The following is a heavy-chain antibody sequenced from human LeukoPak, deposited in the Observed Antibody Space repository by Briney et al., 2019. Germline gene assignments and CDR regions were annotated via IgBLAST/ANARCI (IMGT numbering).Heavy chain of an antibody. D-gene: IGHD6-19*01. V-gene: IGHV1-69*04. J-gene: IGHJ4*02. CDR2: IIPILGIA. CDR3: ARLGGSSGWLNDY. CDR1: GGTFSSYA. Sequence: SVKVSCKASGGTFSSYAISWVRQAPGQGLEWMGRIIPILGIANYAQKFQGRVTITADKSTSTAYMELSSLRSEDTAVYYCARLGGSSGWLNDYWGQGTLVTVSS.